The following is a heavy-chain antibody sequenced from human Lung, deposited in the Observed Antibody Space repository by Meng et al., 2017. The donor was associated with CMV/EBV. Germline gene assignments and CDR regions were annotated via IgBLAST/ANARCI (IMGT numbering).Heavy chain of an antibody. J-gene: IGHJ6*02. CDR2: NIANLGRA. V-gene: IGHV1-69*10. CDR1: GGSSSSYV. Sequence: SVXVSXXASGGSSSSYVISGVRQDPGQGLEWMGGNIANLGRAKYGQKSQPRVTITADKSTTTAHMELSSLRSEDTAVYYCAISRVFSSSPSRPPTYGMDVWGQGXTVTVSS. CDR3: AISRVFSSSPSRPPTYGMDV. D-gene: IGHD2-2*01.